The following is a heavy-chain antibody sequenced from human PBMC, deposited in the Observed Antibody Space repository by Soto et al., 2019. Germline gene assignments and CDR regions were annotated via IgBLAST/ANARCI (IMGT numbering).Heavy chain of an antibody. CDR2: IYYSGST. CDR3: ARDSYGSDY. V-gene: IGHV4-30-4*01. Sequence: SETLSLTCTVSGVSISSGGYYWSWIRQPPGKGLEWIGYIYYSGSTYYNPSPKSRVTISVDTSKNQFSLKLSSVTAADTAVYYCARDSYGSDYWGQGTLVTVSS. D-gene: IGHD5-18*01. CDR1: GVSISSGGYY. J-gene: IGHJ4*02.